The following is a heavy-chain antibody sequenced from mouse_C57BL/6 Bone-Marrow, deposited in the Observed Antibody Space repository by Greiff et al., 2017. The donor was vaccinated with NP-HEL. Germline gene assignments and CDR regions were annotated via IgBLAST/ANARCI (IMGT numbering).Heavy chain of an antibody. CDR2: ISSGGSYT. D-gene: IGHD1-1*01. J-gene: IGHJ2*01. CDR1: GFTFSSYG. CDR3: ARQLRYYVDY. V-gene: IGHV5-6*01. Sequence: EVQLVESGGDLVKPGGSLKLSCAASGFTFSSYGMSWVRQTPDKRLEWVATISSGGSYTYYPDSVKGRFTISRDNAKNTLYLQMSSLKSEDTAMYYCARQLRYYVDYWGQGTTLTVSS.